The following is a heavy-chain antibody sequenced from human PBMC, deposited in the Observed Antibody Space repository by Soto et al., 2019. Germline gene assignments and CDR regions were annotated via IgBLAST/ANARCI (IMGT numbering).Heavy chain of an antibody. V-gene: IGHV4-4*07. D-gene: IGHD3-10*01. CDR2: IYYPGST. J-gene: IGHJ5*02. CDR1: GGSISSYY. CDR3: ARDRTGRGGWFDP. Sequence: QVQLQESGPGLVKSSETLSLTCTVSGGSISSYYWSWMRQPAGKGLEWIGLIYYPGSTNYNPSLMSRVTMPVDASKNPFSLKLNSVTAADTAVYYCARDRTGRGGWFDPWGQGTLVTVSS.